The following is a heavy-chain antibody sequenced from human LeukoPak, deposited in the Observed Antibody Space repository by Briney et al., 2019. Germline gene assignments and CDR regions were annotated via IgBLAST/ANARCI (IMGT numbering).Heavy chain of an antibody. V-gene: IGHV3-30*04. Sequence: GGSLRLSCAASGFTFSSYAMHWVRQAPGKGLEWVAVISYDGGDKYYADSVKGRFTISRDNSKNTLYLQMNSLRAEDTAVYYCARKLGYCSGGSCFLLDYWGQGTLVTVSS. D-gene: IGHD2-15*01. J-gene: IGHJ4*02. CDR3: ARKLGYCSGGSCFLLDY. CDR1: GFTFSSYA. CDR2: ISYDGGDK.